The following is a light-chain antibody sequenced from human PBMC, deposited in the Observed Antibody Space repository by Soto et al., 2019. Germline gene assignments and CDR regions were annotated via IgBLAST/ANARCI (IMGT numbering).Light chain of an antibody. J-gene: IGLJ3*02. CDR3: SSYAGSRV. Sequence: QSALTQPASVSGSPGQSITISCTGTSSDVGSYNLVSWYQQHPGKAPKLMIYEGSKRPSGVSNRFSGSKSGNTASLTISGLQPEDKADYYCSSYAGSRVFGGGTKLTVL. V-gene: IGLV2-23*01. CDR2: EGS. CDR1: SSDVGSYNL.